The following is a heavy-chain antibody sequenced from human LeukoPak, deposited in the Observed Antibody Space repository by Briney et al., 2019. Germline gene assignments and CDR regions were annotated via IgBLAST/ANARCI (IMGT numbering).Heavy chain of an antibody. V-gene: IGHV4-59*01. D-gene: IGHD3-22*01. CDR3: ARGGLENGYHSNDGFDI. J-gene: IGHJ3*02. CDR1: GGSISGYY. Sequence: SETLSPTCTVSGGSISGYYWSWIRQPPGKGLEWIGYIYYSGSTKYNPSLKSRVTMSVDTSRNQFSLKLSSVTAADTAVYYCARGGLENGYHSNDGFDIWGQGTMVTVSS. CDR2: IYYSGST.